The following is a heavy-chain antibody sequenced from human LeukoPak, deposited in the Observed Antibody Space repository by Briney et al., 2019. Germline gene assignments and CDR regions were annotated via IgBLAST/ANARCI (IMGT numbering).Heavy chain of an antibody. V-gene: IGHV3-30*18. Sequence: GGSLRLSCAASGFTFSSYGMHWVRQAPGKGLEWVAVISHDGSNKYYADSVKGRFTISRDNSKSTLYLQMNSLRAEDTAVYYCAKDRYSYAFEYFDSWGQGTLVTVSS. CDR2: ISHDGSNK. D-gene: IGHD5-18*01. CDR1: GFTFSSYG. CDR3: AKDRYSYAFEYFDS. J-gene: IGHJ4*02.